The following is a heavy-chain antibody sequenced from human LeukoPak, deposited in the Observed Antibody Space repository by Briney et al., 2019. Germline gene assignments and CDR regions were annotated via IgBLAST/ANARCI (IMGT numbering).Heavy chain of an antibody. CDR1: GFTFSSYG. D-gene: IGHD2-2*01. CDR2: IWYDGSNK. CDR3: AREICSSTSCLAFDI. Sequence: GRSLRLSCAASGFTFSSYGMHWVRQAPGKGLEWVAVIWYDGSNKYYADSVKGRFTISRDNSKNTLYLRMNSLRAEDTAVYYCAREICSSTSCLAFDIWGQGTMVTVSS. V-gene: IGHV3-33*01. J-gene: IGHJ3*02.